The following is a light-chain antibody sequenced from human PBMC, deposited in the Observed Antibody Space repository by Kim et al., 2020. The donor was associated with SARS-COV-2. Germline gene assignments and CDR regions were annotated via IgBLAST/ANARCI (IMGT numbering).Light chain of an antibody. V-gene: IGKV1-17*02. CDR3: LQYTSHVLS. CDR2: SAS. J-gene: IGKJ4*01. Sequence: AAVGDRVTITCRASQGSRNDLTWYQQKPGQAPKRLIYSASNLQTGVPSRFSGSGSGTEFTLTISNVQPEDFATYYCLQYTSHVLSFGGGTKVDIK. CDR1: QGSRND.